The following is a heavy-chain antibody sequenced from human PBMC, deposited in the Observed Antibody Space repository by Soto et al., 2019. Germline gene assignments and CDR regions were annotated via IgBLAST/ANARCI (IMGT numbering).Heavy chain of an antibody. CDR3: ARFPIVTASYYYYGMDV. J-gene: IGHJ6*02. V-gene: IGHV1-8*01. Sequence: ASVKVSCKASGYTFTSYDINWVRQATGQGLEWMGWMNPNSGNTGYAQKFQGRVTMTRNTSISTAYMELSRLRSDDTAVYYCARFPIVTASYYYYGMDVWGQGTTVTVSS. CDR1: GYTFTSYD. D-gene: IGHD1-26*01. CDR2: MNPNSGNT.